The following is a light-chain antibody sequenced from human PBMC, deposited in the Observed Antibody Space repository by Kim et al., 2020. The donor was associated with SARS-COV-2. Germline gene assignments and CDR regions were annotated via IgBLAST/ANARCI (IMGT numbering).Light chain of an antibody. CDR2: DAS. CDR3: QQRSSWPLT. CDR1: QSVSTY. Sequence: LSPGERATLSCRASQSVSTYLAWYQQRSGQAPRVLIYDASNRATGIPARFSGSGSGTDFTLTINSLQPEDFAVYYCQQRSSWPLTFGGGTKVDIK. V-gene: IGKV3-11*01. J-gene: IGKJ4*01.